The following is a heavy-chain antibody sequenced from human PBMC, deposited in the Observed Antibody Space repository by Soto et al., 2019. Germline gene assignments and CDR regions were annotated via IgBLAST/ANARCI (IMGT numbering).Heavy chain of an antibody. Sequence: QVQLVQSGAEVKKPGSSVTVSCKASGGTFGNSAISWVRQAPGQGLEWMGGIIPIFSTPDYAQKFQGRVTITADESTTTAYMELTSLKSEDTAVYYCARDKDRQQLGGNYYYGIDVWVQGTTVTVSS. CDR3: ARDKDRQQLGGNYYYGIDV. CDR2: IIPIFSTP. D-gene: IGHD2-15*01. V-gene: IGHV1-69*12. J-gene: IGHJ6*02. CDR1: GGTFGNSA.